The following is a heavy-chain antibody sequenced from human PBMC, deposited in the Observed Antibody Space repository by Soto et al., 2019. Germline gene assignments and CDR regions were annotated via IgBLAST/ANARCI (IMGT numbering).Heavy chain of an antibody. CDR3: ARDATYYYDRSGSYYFDY. CDR1: GCTFTGYY. V-gene: IGHV1-2*04. CDR2: INPNSGGK. J-gene: IGHJ4*02. Sequence: ASVRVSCKASGCTFTGYYMHWVGQAPVRGLEWMVWINPNSGGKNYAQKFQGWVTMTRDTSISTAYMELSRLRSDEKAVYYCARDATYYYDRSGSYYFDYWAQGTIVTVSS. D-gene: IGHD3-22*01.